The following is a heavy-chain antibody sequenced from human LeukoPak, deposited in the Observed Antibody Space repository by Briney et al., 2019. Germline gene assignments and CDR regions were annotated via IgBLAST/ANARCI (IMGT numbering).Heavy chain of an antibody. V-gene: IGHV1-8*01. J-gene: IGHJ4*02. CDR2: MNPNSGNT. Sequence: GASVKVSCKASGYTFTSYDINWVRQATGQGLEWMGWMNPNSGNTDYAQKFQGRVTMTRSTSINTAYMELNSLTSEDTAVYYCARSSVGARRRIDYWGQGALVTVSS. D-gene: IGHD1-26*01. CDR3: ARSSVGARRRIDY. CDR1: GYTFTSYD.